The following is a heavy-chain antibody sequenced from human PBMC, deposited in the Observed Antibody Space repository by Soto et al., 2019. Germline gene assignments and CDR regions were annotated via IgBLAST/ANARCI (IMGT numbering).Heavy chain of an antibody. CDR2: ISSSSSYI. J-gene: IGHJ6*02. CDR1: GFTFSSYS. Sequence: PGGSLRLSCAASGFTFSSYSMNWVRQAPGKGLEWVSSISSSSSYIYYADSVKGRFTISRDNAKNSLYLQMNSLRAEDTAVYYCARDFNVTMVRGVMFGEYYYYGMDVWGQGTMVTVSS. V-gene: IGHV3-21*01. CDR3: ARDFNVTMVRGVMFGEYYYYGMDV. D-gene: IGHD3-10*01.